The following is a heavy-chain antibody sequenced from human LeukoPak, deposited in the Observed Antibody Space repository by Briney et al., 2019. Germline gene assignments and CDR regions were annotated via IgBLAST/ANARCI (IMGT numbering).Heavy chain of an antibody. D-gene: IGHD1-26*01. CDR2: ISYSGSYI. CDR3: VRDRGTYRPIDY. Sequence: GGSLRLSCVASAFSLNTYNMNWVRQAPGKGLEWVSSISYSGSYIYYADSVKGRFTIPRDNAQNSLYLQMNSLRADDTAVYYCVRDRGTYRPIDYWGQGTLVTVSS. J-gene: IGHJ4*02. V-gene: IGHV3-21*04. CDR1: AFSLNTYN.